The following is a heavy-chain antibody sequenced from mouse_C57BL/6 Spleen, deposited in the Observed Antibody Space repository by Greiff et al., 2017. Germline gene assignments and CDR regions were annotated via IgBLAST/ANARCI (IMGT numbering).Heavy chain of an antibody. V-gene: IGHV1-53*01. CDR1: GYTFTSYW. D-gene: IGHD2-4*01. CDR2: INPSNGGT. J-gene: IGHJ2*01. CDR3: ARTLYYDYDFDY. Sequence: QVHVKQPGTELVKPGASVKLSCKASGYTFTSYWMHWVKQRPGQGLEWIGNINPSNGGTNYNEKFKSKATLTVDKSSSTAYMQLSSLTSEDSAVYYCARTLYYDYDFDYWGQGTTLTVSS.